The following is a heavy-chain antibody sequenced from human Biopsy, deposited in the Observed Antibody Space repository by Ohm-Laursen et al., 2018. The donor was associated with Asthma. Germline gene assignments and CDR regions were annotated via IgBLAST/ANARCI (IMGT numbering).Heavy chain of an antibody. CDR2: VYYSGTS. CDR3: ARHWSRNGWQDMYNYFDP. Sequence: SDTLSLTCSVSGDSISTTNYWSWIRQPPGKRLEWIGSVYYSGTSYYNPSLKGRLPISVDTSKNHFSLNLGSVTAADTAVYYCARHWSRNGWQDMYNYFDPWGRGTLVTVSS. V-gene: IGHV4-39*01. J-gene: IGHJ5*02. CDR1: GDSISTTNY. D-gene: IGHD6-19*01.